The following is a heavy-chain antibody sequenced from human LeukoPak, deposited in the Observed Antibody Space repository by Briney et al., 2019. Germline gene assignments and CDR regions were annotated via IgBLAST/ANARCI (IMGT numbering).Heavy chain of an antibody. D-gene: IGHD6-13*01. V-gene: IGHV1-8*01. CDR3: ARSWSSSWHDAFDI. CDR2: MNPNSGNT. CDR1: GYTFTSYD. J-gene: IGHJ3*02. Sequence: GASVKVSCKASGYTFTSYDINWVRQATGQGLEWMGWMNPNSGNTGYAQKFQGRVTMTRNTSKSTAYMELSSLRSEDTAVYYCARSWSSSWHDAFDIWGQGTMVTVSS.